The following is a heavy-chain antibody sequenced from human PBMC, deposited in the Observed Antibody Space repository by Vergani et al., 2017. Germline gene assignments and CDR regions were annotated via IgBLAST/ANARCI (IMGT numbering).Heavy chain of an antibody. Sequence: QLQLQESGPGLVKPSETLSLTCTVSGGSISSSSYYWGWIRQPPGKGLEWIGSIYYSGSTYYNPSLKSRVTISVDTSKNQFSLKLSSVTAADTAVYYCARVERSSWVLGHGVDPWGQGTLVTVSS. J-gene: IGHJ5*02. CDR2: IYYSGST. V-gene: IGHV4-39*07. CDR1: GGSISSSSYY. D-gene: IGHD6-13*01. CDR3: ARVERSSWVLGHGVDP.